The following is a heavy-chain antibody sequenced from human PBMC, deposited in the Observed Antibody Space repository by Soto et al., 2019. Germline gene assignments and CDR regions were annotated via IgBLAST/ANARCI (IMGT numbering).Heavy chain of an antibody. CDR1: GGSFSGYY. Sequence: PSETLSLTCTVSGGSFSGYYWTWIRQPPGKGLEWVGYISDSGSPNYNPSLNSRVTMSADTSKNQFSLSLTSVTAADTAVYYCARVPEGYYYYYMDVWGKGTTVTVSS. J-gene: IGHJ6*03. V-gene: IGHV4-59*01. CDR3: ARVPEGYYYYYMDV. CDR2: ISDSGSP.